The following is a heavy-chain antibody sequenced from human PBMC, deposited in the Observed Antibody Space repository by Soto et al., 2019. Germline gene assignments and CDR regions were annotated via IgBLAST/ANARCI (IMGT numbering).Heavy chain of an antibody. D-gene: IGHD2-15*01. CDR1: GFTFSSYD. CDR3: ARVVRGYCSGGSCYGGCYYYYMDV. CDR2: IGTAGDT. Sequence: EVQLVESGGGLVQPGGSLRLSCAASGFTFSSYDMHWVRQATGKGLEWVSAIGTAGDTYYPGSVKGRFTISRENAKNSLYLQMNSPRAGDTAVYYCARVVRGYCSGGSCYGGCYYYYMDVWGKGTTVTVSS. V-gene: IGHV3-13*01. J-gene: IGHJ6*03.